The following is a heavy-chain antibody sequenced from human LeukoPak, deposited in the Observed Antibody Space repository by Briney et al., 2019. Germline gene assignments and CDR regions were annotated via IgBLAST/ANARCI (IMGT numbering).Heavy chain of an antibody. D-gene: IGHD6-6*01. V-gene: IGHV4-59*08. CDR1: GGSISRYY. CDR2: IYYSGST. CDR3: ARYSSSSLGAVGFDY. J-gene: IGHJ4*02. Sequence: SETLSLTCTVSGGSISRYYWNWIRQPPGKGLEWNGYIYYSGSTNYNPSLNSRVTISVDTSKNQFSLKLSSVTAADTAVYYCARYSSSSLGAVGFDYWGQGILVTVSS.